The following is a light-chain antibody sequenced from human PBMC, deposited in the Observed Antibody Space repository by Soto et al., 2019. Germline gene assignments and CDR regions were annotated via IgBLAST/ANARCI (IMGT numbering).Light chain of an antibody. Sequence: DMLSTHSPGSVPVRAGQPSTIAFGSIQILVFSDGNTYLNWFQQRPGQSPRRLIYKVFHRDSGVPDRFSGSGSGTDFTLEISRVEAEDVGVYYCMQGTHWPWTFGQGTKVDIK. CDR2: KVF. CDR1: QILVFSDGNTY. V-gene: IGKV2-30*01. CDR3: MQGTHWPWT. J-gene: IGKJ1*01.